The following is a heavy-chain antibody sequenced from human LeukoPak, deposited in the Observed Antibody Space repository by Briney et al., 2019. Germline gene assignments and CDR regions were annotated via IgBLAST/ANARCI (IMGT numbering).Heavy chain of an antibody. D-gene: IGHD4-17*01. V-gene: IGHV3-53*01. CDR1: GFTFSSYG. CDR3: ARVVDHDYGDYYLDY. CDR2: IYSGGST. J-gene: IGHJ4*02. Sequence: GGSLRLSCAASGFTFSSYGMHWVRQAPGEGLECISVIYSGGSTDYADSVKGRLTISRDNSKNTLYLQMNSLRAEDTAVYYCARVVDHDYGDYYLDYWGQGTLVTVSS.